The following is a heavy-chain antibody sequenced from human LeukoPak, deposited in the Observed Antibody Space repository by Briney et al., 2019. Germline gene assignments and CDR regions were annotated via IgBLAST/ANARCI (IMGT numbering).Heavy chain of an antibody. CDR3: ARCGSEGVDY. D-gene: IGHD6-25*01. CDR1: GGSISSYY. J-gene: IGHJ4*02. V-gene: IGHV4-59*08. CDR2: IYYSGST. Sequence: PSETLPLTCTVSGGSISSYYWSWIRQPPGKGLEWIGYIYYSGSTNYNPSLKSRVTISVDTSKNQFSLKLSSVTAADTAVYYCARCGSEGVDYWSQGTLVTVSS.